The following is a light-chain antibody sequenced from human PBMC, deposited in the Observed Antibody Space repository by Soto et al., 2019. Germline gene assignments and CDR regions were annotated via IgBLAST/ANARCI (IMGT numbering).Light chain of an antibody. J-gene: IGKJ4*01. CDR1: QSVNSN. CDR3: QQYNNWPLT. CDR2: GAS. Sequence: RVMTHSPATLAVSPGERATLSCRASQSVNSNLAWYQQKPGQAPRLLSYGASTRATGIPARFSGSGSGTEFTLTISSLQSEDFSFYYCQQYNNWPLTFGGGTKVEIE. V-gene: IGKV3-15*01.